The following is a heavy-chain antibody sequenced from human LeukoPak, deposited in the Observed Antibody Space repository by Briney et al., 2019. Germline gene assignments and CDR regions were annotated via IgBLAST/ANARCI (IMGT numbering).Heavy chain of an antibody. CDR1: GYTLTELS. CDR3: AKCSGGSCYYNQASDH. J-gene: IGHJ4*02. D-gene: IGHD2-15*01. V-gene: IGHV1-24*01. Sequence: ASVKVSCTVSGYTLTELSMHWVRQAPGKGLEWMGGFDPEDGETIYAQKFQGRVTMTEDTSTDTAYMELSSLRSEDTAVYYCAKCSGGSCYYNQASDHWGQGTLVTVSS. CDR2: FDPEDGET.